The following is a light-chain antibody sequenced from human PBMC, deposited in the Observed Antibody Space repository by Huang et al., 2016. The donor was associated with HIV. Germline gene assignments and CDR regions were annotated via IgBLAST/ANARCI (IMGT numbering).Light chain of an antibody. CDR2: APS. Sequence: EIVLTQSPATLSVSPGERATLSCRASQSIGSNLAWYQQKPGQAPGLLMFAPSSRATGIPARFTGSGSGTEFTLTISSLQSEDFAVYYCQHYNNWPWTFGQGTKVDIK. CDR1: QSIGSN. J-gene: IGKJ1*01. CDR3: QHYNNWPWT. V-gene: IGKV3-15*01.